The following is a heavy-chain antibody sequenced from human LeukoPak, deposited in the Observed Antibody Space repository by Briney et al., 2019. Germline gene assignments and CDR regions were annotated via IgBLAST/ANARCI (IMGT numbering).Heavy chain of an antibody. CDR1: AASISNYY. CDR3: ASPRSGYCYTFDY. Sequence: SETLSLTCAVSAASISNYYWSWIRQAPGKGLEWIGYISTSGSTNYNPSLKSRVSISLDTSKNRFSLNLNFVTAADTAVYYCASPRSGYCYTFDYWGQGALVTVSS. V-gene: IGHV4-4*09. J-gene: IGHJ4*02. D-gene: IGHD3-22*01. CDR2: ISTSGST.